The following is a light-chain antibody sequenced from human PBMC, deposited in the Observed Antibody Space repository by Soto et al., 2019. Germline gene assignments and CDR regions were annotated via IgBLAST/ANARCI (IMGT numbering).Light chain of an antibody. V-gene: IGKV3-20*01. Sequence: EIVLTQSPGTLSLSPGKRATLSCRASQSVTGSYLAWYQQKPGQAPRLLIYGASSRATGIPDRFRGSGFGTDFTLTISRLEPEDFAVYYCQQYGSRPVAFGQGTKLEIK. CDR2: GAS. CDR3: QQYGSRPVA. J-gene: IGKJ2*01. CDR1: QSVTGSY.